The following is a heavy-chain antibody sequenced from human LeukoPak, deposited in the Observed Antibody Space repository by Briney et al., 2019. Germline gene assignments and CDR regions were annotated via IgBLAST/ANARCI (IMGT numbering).Heavy chain of an antibody. CDR3: ARGVGGSYYIR. D-gene: IGHD1-26*01. CDR1: GGSFSGYY. J-gene: IGHJ4*02. Sequence: PSETLSLTCDVYGGSFSGYYWSWIRQPPGKGLEWIGEINHSGSTNYNPSLKSRVTISVDTSKNQFSLKLSSVTAADTAVYYCARGVGGSYYIRWGQGTLVTVSS. CDR2: INHSGST. V-gene: IGHV4-34*01.